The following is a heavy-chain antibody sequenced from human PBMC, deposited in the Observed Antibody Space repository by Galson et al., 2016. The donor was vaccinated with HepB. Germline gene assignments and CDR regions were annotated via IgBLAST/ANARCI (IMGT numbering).Heavy chain of an antibody. CDR3: ARDYSKGGYYFGMDV. V-gene: IGHV4-39*06. CDR1: GGFINSISIY. J-gene: IGHJ6*02. Sequence: SETLSLTCNVSGGFINSISIYWGWIRQPPGKGLEWIGSVYHTGSAHYNPSLKRRVTISVDTSKNQFALRLSSVTAADTAVYYCARDYSKGGYYFGMDVWGQGTTVFVSS. CDR2: VYHTGSA. D-gene: IGHD4-11*01.